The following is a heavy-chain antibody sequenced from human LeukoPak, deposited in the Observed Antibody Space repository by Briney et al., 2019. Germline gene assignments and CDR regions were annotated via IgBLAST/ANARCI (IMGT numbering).Heavy chain of an antibody. J-gene: IGHJ5*02. CDR2: MNPNSGNT. Sequence: ASVKVSCKASGYTFTSYDINWVRQATGQGLEWMGWMNPNSGNTGYAQKFQGRVTITRNTSISTAYMELSSLRSEDTAVYYCARGPANIRITMTRRNWFDPWGQGTLVTVSS. D-gene: IGHD3-22*01. CDR3: ARGPANIRITMTRRNWFDP. CDR1: GYTFTSYD. V-gene: IGHV1-8*03.